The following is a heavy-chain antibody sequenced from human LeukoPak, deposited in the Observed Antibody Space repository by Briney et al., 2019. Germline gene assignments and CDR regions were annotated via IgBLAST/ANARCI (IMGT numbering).Heavy chain of an antibody. V-gene: IGHV4-39*01. CDR1: GDPISSTTYN. J-gene: IGHJ5*02. Sequence: SETLSLTCTVSGDPISSTTYNWGWIRQPPGKGLEWIGSIYYTGSTYYNPSLKSRVTMSVDTSKNQFSLKLNSVTAADTAVYYCARGFRYCSGGSCYPGVNWFDPWGQGTLVTVSS. CDR3: ARGFRYCSGGSCYPGVNWFDP. CDR2: IYYTGST. D-gene: IGHD2-15*01.